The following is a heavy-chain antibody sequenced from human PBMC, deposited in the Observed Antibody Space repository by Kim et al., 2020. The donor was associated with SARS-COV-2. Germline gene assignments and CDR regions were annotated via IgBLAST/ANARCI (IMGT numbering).Heavy chain of an antibody. CDR3: ARAAGGFDY. D-gene: IGHD3-16*01. V-gene: IGHV3-72*01. J-gene: IGHJ4*02. Sequence: YTIEYAASVRGRFTISRDDSKNLLYLQMNSLKIEDTAVYYCARAAGGFDYWGQGALVTVSA. CDR2: YTI.